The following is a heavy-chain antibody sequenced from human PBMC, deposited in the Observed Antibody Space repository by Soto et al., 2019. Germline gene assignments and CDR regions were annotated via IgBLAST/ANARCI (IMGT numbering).Heavy chain of an antibody. J-gene: IGHJ4*02. D-gene: IGHD1-26*01. CDR2: ISYDGSNK. CDR1: GFTFSSYG. Sequence: QVQLVESGGGVVQPGRSLRLSCAASGFTFSSYGMHWVRQAPGKGLERVAVISYDGSNKYYADSVKGRFTISRDNSKTTLYLQMNSLRAEDTAVYYCAKDITFVGATTGFDHWGQGTLVTVSS. V-gene: IGHV3-30*18. CDR3: AKDITFVGATTGFDH.